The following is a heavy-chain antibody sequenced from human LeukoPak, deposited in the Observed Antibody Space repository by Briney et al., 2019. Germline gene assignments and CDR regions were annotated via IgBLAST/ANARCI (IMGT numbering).Heavy chain of an antibody. Sequence: SVKVSCKASGGPFSSYAISWVRQAPGQGLEWMGGIIPIFGTANYAQKFQGRVTITADESTSTAYMELSSLRSEDTAVYYCARCIGSTSCSTDYWGQGTLVTVSS. V-gene: IGHV1-69*01. D-gene: IGHD2-2*02. CDR1: GGPFSSYA. CDR3: ARCIGSTSCSTDY. CDR2: IIPIFGTA. J-gene: IGHJ4*02.